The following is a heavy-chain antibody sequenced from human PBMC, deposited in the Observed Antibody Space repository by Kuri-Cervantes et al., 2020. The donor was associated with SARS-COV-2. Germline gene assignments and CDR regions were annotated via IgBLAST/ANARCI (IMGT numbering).Heavy chain of an antibody. V-gene: IGHV3-23*01. CDR1: GFSFSDYA. CDR2: VSASGYNT. D-gene: IGHD6-19*01. CDR3: AKDLGSGWYYYGMDV. Sequence: GGSLRLSCAASGFSFSDYAMSWVRQAPGRGLEGVAGVSASGYNTYYANSVKGRLTISRDNSKNTSYLQMNSLRAEDTAVYYCAKDLGSGWYYYGMDVWGQGTTVTVSS. J-gene: IGHJ6*02.